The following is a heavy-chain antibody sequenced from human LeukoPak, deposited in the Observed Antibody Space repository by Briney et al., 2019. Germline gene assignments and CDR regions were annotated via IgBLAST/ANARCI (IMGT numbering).Heavy chain of an antibody. Sequence: ASVKVSCKASGYTFSGFYIHWVRQAPGQGLEWMGWINPNSGGINYAQKFQGRVTMTRDTSISTAYVELSRLRSDDTAVYYCARELFYTSGSKSNRVDYWGQGTLVTVSS. CDR3: ARELFYTSGSKSNRVDY. D-gene: IGHD1-26*01. CDR1: GYTFSGFY. V-gene: IGHV1-2*02. CDR2: INPNSGGI. J-gene: IGHJ4*02.